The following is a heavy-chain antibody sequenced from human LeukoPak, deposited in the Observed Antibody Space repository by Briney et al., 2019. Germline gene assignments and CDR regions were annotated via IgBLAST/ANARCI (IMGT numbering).Heavy chain of an antibody. CDR3: ARGDFWSGYYTGLY. Sequence: GGSLRLSCAASGFTVTTNYMSWVRQAPGKGLEWVSVIYSGGSTYYADSVKGRFTISRHNSTNTLYLQMDSLRDEDTAVYYCARGDFWSGYYTGLYWGQGTLVTVSS. V-gene: IGHV3-53*04. CDR2: IYSGGST. D-gene: IGHD3-3*01. J-gene: IGHJ4*02. CDR1: GFTVTTNY.